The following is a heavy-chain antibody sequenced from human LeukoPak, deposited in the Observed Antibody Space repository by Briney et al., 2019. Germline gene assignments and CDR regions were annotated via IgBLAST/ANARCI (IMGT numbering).Heavy chain of an antibody. CDR2: IYHSGNT. D-gene: IGHD3-10*01. Sequence: SQTLSLTCTVSGGSISSGDHYWNWMRQPPGKGLEWIGYIYHSGNTYYTPSLKSRVFMSVDRSKNQFSLKLSSVTAADTAVYYCAGAGEYYYGSGSYDFDYWGQGTLVTVSS. CDR1: GGSISSGDHY. CDR3: AGAGEYYYGSGSYDFDY. J-gene: IGHJ4*02. V-gene: IGHV4-30-2*01.